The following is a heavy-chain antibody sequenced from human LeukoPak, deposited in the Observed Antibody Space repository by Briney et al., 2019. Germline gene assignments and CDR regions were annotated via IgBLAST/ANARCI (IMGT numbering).Heavy chain of an antibody. D-gene: IGHD4-17*01. Sequence: ASVKVSCKASGGTFSSYAISWVRQAPGQGLEWMGGIVPILGTANYAQKFQGRVTITADESTSTAYMELSSLRSEDTAVYYCARESFTVTTFFDYWGQGTLVTVSS. J-gene: IGHJ4*02. V-gene: IGHV1-69*01. CDR3: ARESFTVTTFFDY. CDR2: IVPILGTA. CDR1: GGTFSSYA.